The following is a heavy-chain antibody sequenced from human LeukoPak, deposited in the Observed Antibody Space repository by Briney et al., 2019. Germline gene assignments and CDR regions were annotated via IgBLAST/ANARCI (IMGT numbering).Heavy chain of an antibody. Sequence: QPGRSLRLSCASSGFTFDYYAMPWVRQAPGKGLGLVSGISWNSGSIGYADAVNGRFTISRDNAKNSLYLQMNRLRAEDTALYYCAPWGSYDFWSGYYSVDMDVWGKGTTVTVSS. V-gene: IGHV3-9*01. CDR1: GFTFDYYA. D-gene: IGHD3-3*01. CDR2: ISWNSGSI. J-gene: IGHJ6*03. CDR3: APWGSYDFWSGYYSVDMDV.